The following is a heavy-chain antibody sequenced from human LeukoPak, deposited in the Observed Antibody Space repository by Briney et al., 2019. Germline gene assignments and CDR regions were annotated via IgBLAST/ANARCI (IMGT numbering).Heavy chain of an antibody. V-gene: IGHV4-39*01. CDR3: ARAIAAAGRGVDY. CDR1: GGSISSSSYY. J-gene: IGHJ4*02. CDR2: IYYSGST. Sequence: PSETLSLTYTVSGGSISSSSYYWGWIRQPPGKGLEWIGSIYYSGSTYYNPSLKSRVTISVDTSKNQFSLKLSSVTAADTAVYYCARAIAAAGRGVDYWGQGTLVTVSS. D-gene: IGHD6-13*01.